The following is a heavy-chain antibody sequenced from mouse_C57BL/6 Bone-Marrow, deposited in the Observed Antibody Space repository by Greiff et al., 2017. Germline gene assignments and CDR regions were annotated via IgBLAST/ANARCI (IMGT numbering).Heavy chain of an antibody. CDR2: IWSGGST. V-gene: IGHV2-2*01. CDR1: GFSLTSYG. D-gene: IGHD4-1*01. J-gene: IGHJ3*01. CDR3: GRRGPLSGTAWFAY. Sequence: QVQLKQSGPGLVQPSQSLSITCTVSGFSLTSYGVHWVRQSPGKGLEWLGVIWSGGSTDYNAAFISSTRIRKVNYTSQVFFKMNRLPAYDTAIYYCGRRGPLSGTAWFAYWGQGTLVTVSA.